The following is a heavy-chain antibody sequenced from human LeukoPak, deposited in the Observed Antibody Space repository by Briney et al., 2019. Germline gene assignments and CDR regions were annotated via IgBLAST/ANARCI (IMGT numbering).Heavy chain of an antibody. Sequence: GGSPRLSCAASGFTFSSYAMRWVRQAPGKGLEWVAVISYDGSNKYYADSVKGRFTISRDNSKNTLYLQMNSLRAEDTAVYYCARENYYDSSGYYWAFDYWGQGTLVTVSS. CDR2: ISYDGSNK. V-gene: IGHV3-30-3*01. D-gene: IGHD3-22*01. J-gene: IGHJ4*02. CDR1: GFTFSSYA. CDR3: ARENYYDSSGYYWAFDY.